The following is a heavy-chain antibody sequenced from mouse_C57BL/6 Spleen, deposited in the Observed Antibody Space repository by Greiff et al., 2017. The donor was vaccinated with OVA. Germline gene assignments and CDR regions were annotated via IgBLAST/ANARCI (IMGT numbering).Heavy chain of an antibody. V-gene: IGHV1-80*01. D-gene: IGHD1-1*01. CDR3: ARITTVVEDYYAMDY. J-gene: IGHJ4*01. CDR1: GYAFSSYW. Sequence: VQLQESGAELVKPGASVKISCKASGYAFSSYWMNWVKQRPGKGLEWIGQIYPGDGATYYNGKFKGKATLTADKSSSTAYMQLSSLTSEDSAVYFGARITTVVEDYYAMDYWGQGTSVTVSS. CDR2: IYPGDGAT.